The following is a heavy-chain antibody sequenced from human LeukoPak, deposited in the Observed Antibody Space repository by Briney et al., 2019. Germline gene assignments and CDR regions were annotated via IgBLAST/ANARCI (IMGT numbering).Heavy chain of an antibody. J-gene: IGHJ6*02. V-gene: IGHV4-59*01. CDR2: IYYSGST. CDR1: GGSISSYY. CDR3: ARDFPYYYYGMDV. Sequence: PSETLSLTCTVSGGSISSYYWSWIRQPPGKGLEWIGYIYYSGSTNYNPSLKSRVTISVDTSKNQFSPKLSSVTAADTAVYYCARDFPYYYYGMDVWGQGTTVTVSS.